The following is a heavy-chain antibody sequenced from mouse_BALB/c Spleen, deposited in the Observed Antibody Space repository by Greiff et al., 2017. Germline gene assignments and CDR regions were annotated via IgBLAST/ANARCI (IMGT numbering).Heavy chain of an antibody. V-gene: IGHV1-80*01. Sequence: VKLMESGAELVRPGSSVKISCKASGYAFSSYWMNWVKQRPGQGLEWIGQIYPGDGDTNYNGKFKGKATLTADKSSSTAYMQLSSLTSEDSAVYFCAYYYYAMDYWGQGTSVTVSS. CDR1: GYAFSSYW. J-gene: IGHJ4*01. CDR3: AYYYYAMDY. CDR2: IYPGDGDT. D-gene: IGHD1-1*01.